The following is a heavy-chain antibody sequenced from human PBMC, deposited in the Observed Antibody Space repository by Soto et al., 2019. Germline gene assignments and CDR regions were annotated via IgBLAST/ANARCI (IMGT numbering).Heavy chain of an antibody. V-gene: IGHV4-59*01. CDR3: ARDLPPRDYFDF. J-gene: IGHJ4*02. Sequence: PSETLSLTYKVSGGSIGSFYWSWIRQSPGKGLEWIGYIYNGGSTTYNPSLKSRLSMSVDTSKNQFSLRLSSVTAADTAVYYCARDLPPRDYFDFWGQGTLVTVSS. CDR1: GGSIGSFY. CDR2: IYNGGST.